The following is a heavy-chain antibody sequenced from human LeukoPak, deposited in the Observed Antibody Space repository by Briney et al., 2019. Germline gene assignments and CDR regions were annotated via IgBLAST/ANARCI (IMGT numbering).Heavy chain of an antibody. CDR3: ARGQYLMDAFDV. Sequence: GGSLRLSCAASGVTFSSYWIHWVRQAPGKGLVWVSRINTDGSSTSYADSVKGRFTISRDNAKNTLYLQMNSLRAEDTAVYYCARGQYLMDAFDVWGQGIMVTVSS. V-gene: IGHV3-74*01. J-gene: IGHJ3*01. CDR1: GVTFSSYW. CDR2: INTDGSST. D-gene: IGHD2-8*01.